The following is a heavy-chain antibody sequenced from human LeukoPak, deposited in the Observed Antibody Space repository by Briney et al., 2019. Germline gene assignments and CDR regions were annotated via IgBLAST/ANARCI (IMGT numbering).Heavy chain of an antibody. D-gene: IGHD1-1*01. Sequence: PGGSLRLSCAASGFTFSSYWMNWVRQAPGKGLEWVSYISSSGSTIYYADSVKGRFTISRDNAKNSLYLQMNSLRASDTAVYYCARELNGAFDPWGQGTLVTVSS. CDR3: ARELNGAFDP. V-gene: IGHV3-48*04. J-gene: IGHJ5*02. CDR2: ISSSGSTI. CDR1: GFTFSSYW.